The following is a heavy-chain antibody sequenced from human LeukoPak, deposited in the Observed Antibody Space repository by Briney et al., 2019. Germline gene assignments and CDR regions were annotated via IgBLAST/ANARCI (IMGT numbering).Heavy chain of an antibody. V-gene: IGHV3-66*01. Sequence: GGSLRLSCAASGFTVSSNYMSWFRQAPGKGLEWVSVIYSGGTTYYADSVKGRFTFSRDNSNNTLYLQMNSLRAEDTAVYYCVRNRRMVGPTDPFYYWGQGTLVTVSS. CDR1: GFTVSSNY. CDR2: IYSGGTT. D-gene: IGHD1-26*01. J-gene: IGHJ4*02. CDR3: VRNRRMVGPTDPFYY.